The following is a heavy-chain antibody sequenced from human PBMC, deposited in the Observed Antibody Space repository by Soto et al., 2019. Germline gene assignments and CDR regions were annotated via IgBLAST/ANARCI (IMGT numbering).Heavy chain of an antibody. CDR2: IDPSDSYT. Sequence: PGESLKISCKGSGCNFTSYWINWVRQMPGKGLEWMGRIDPSDSYTNYSPSFQGHVTISADKSISTAYLHWSSLKVSDTAMYYCARRKRGDYYYGLDVWGQGTTVTVSS. V-gene: IGHV5-10-1*01. CDR3: ARRKRGDYYYGLDV. J-gene: IGHJ6*02. CDR1: GCNFTSYW. D-gene: IGHD3-16*01.